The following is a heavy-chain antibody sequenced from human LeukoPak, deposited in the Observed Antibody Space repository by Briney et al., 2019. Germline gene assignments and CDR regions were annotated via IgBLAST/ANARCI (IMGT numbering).Heavy chain of an antibody. CDR3: AKDRGYSDY. CDR2: ISYDGSNK. Sequence: PGGSLRLPCAASGFTFSSYGMHWVRQAPGKGLEWVAVISYDGSNKYYADSVKGRFTISRDNSKNTLYLQMNSLRAEDTAVYYCAKDRGYSDYWGQGTLVTVSS. CDR1: GFTFSSYG. J-gene: IGHJ4*02. V-gene: IGHV3-30*18.